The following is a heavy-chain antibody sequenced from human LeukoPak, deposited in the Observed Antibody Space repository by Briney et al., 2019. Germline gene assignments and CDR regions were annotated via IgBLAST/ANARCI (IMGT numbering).Heavy chain of an antibody. CDR2: IYYSGST. CDR3: ARVRRRSPDYYDSSGYFDY. V-gene: IGHV4-39*07. CDR1: GGSISSSSYY. D-gene: IGHD3-22*01. J-gene: IGHJ4*02. Sequence: SETLSLTCTVSGGSISSSSYYWGWIRQPPGKGLEWIGSIYYSGSTYYNPSLKSRVTISVDTSKNQFSLKLSSVTAADTAVYYCARVRRRSPDYYDSSGYFDYWGQGTLVTVSS.